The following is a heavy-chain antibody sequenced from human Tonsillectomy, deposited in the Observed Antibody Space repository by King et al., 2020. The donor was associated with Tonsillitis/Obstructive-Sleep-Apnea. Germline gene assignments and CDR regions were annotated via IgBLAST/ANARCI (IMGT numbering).Heavy chain of an antibody. CDR2: ISSRSTYI. CDR3: ARDSQPARIAARPALNWFDP. D-gene: IGHD6-6*01. Sequence: VQLVESGGGLVKPGGSLRLSCAASGFTFSSYSMNWVRQAPGKGLEWVSSISSRSTYIYYADSLKGRFTISRDNAKNSLYLQMNTLRAEDTAVFYCARDSQPARIAARPALNWFDPWGQGTLVTVSS. J-gene: IGHJ5*02. V-gene: IGHV3-21*01. CDR1: GFTFSSYS.